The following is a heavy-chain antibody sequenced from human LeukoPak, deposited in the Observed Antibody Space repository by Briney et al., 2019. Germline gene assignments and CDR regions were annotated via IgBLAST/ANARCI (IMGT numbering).Heavy chain of an antibody. CDR2: ISGSGGST. CDR1: GFTFSSYA. CDR3: AKALEPGSDRNAFDI. V-gene: IGHV3-23*01. J-gene: IGHJ3*02. D-gene: IGHD1-1*01. Sequence: GGSLRLSCAASGFTFSSYATSWVRQAPGKGLEWVSAISGSGGSTYYAGSVKGRFTIFRDNSKNTLYLQMNSLRAEDTAVYYCAKALEPGSDRNAFDIWGQGTMVTVSS.